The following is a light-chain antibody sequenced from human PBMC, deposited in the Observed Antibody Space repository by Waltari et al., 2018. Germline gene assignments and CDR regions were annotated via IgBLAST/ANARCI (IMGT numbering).Light chain of an antibody. Sequence: IVLTQSPGTLSLSPGERATHSCRASQNVSSCYLAWYQKKPGQAPRLLIYGASSRATDIPDRFSGSGSGTDFTLTISRLEPEDFAVYYCQQYGSSLYTFGQGTKLEIK. CDR1: QNVSSCY. J-gene: IGKJ2*01. V-gene: IGKV3-20*01. CDR3: QQYGSSLYT. CDR2: GAS.